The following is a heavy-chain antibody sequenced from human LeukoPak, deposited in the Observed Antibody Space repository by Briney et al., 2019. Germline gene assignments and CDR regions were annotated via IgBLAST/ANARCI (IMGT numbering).Heavy chain of an antibody. D-gene: IGHD6-6*01. CDR1: EFTFSNYW. J-gene: IGHJ4*02. V-gene: IGHV3-7*01. CDR2: IKEDGSEK. CDR3: ASGRQLGY. Sequence: PGGSLRLSCAASEFTFSNYWMSWVRQASGKGLEWVANIKEDGSEKYYVDSVKGRFTISRDNAKNSLYLQMNSLRAEDTAIYYCASGRQLGYWGQGTLVTVSS.